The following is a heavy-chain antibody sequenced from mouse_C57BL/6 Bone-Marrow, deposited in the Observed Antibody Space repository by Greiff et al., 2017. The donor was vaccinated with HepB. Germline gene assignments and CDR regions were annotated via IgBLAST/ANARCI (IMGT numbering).Heavy chain of an antibody. CDR3: AKPQLLPFYAMDY. Sequence: QVQLQQSGPGLVQPSQSLSITCTVSGFSLTSYGVHWVRQSPGKGLEWLGVIWRGGSTDYNAAFMSRLSITKDNSKSQVFFKMNSLQADDTAIYYCAKPQLLPFYAMDYWGQGTSVTVSS. CDR1: GFSLTSYG. D-gene: IGHD1-1*01. CDR2: IWRGGST. V-gene: IGHV2-5*01. J-gene: IGHJ4*01.